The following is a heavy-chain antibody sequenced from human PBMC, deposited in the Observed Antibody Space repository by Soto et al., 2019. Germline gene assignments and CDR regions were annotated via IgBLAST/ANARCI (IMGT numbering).Heavy chain of an antibody. CDR2: IIPILGIA. CDR1: GGTFSSYA. Sequence: SVKVSCKASGGTFSSYAISWVRQAPGQGLEWMGRIIPILGIANYAQKFQGRVTITADKSTSTAYMELSSLRSEDTAVYYCARDKYYYGSERYYFDYWGQGTLVTVSS. CDR3: ARDKYYYGSERYYFDY. J-gene: IGHJ4*02. D-gene: IGHD3-10*01. V-gene: IGHV1-69*04.